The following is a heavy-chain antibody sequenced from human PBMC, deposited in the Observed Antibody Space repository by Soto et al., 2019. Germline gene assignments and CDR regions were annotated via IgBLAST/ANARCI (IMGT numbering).Heavy chain of an antibody. CDR2: LLSSGST. J-gene: IGHJ4*02. D-gene: IGHD3-10*01. V-gene: IGHV4-59*01. CDR3: ARAKVLRGVPTIDY. Sequence: SETLSLTCTVSGGPMNNYYWTWTRQSPGKTLEWIGNLLSSGSTNYNLSLKSPVTIFGDMSKKQFSLKLTSVTAADTAVYYCARAKVLRGVPTIDYWGQGLLVTVSS. CDR1: GGPMNNYY.